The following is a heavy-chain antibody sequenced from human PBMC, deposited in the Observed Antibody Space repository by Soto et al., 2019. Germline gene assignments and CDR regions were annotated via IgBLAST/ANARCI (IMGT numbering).Heavy chain of an antibody. CDR2: INPYGGST. D-gene: IGHD6-13*01. V-gene: IGHV1-46*01. CDR3: ARDLAAAGI. J-gene: IGHJ4*02. CDR1: GYTFTSHY. Sequence: ASVKVSCKASGYTFTSHYIHWVRQAPGQGLEWMAIINPYGGSTNYAQKFRGRVTLTMDTSTSTVYMEVSSLRSEDTDVYYCARDLAAAGIWGQGTLVTVSS.